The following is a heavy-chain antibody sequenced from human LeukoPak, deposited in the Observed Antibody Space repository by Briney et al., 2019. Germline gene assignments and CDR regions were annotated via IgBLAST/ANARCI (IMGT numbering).Heavy chain of an antibody. V-gene: IGHV1-2*06. CDR1: GYTFTGYY. Sequence: ASVKVSCKAFGYTFTGYYMHWVRQAPGQGLEWMGRINPNSGGTNYAQKFQGRVTMTRDTSISTAYMELSRLRSDDTAVYYCARATATIPSAFDYWGQGTLVTVSS. J-gene: IGHJ4*02. CDR3: ARATATIPSAFDY. D-gene: IGHD2-2*02. CDR2: INPNSGGT.